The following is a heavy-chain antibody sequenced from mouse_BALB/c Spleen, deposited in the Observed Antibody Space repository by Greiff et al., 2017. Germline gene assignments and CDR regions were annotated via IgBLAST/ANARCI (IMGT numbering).Heavy chain of an antibody. CDR2: INPYNGDT. J-gene: IGHJ1*01. Sequence: EVQLKESGPELVKPGASVKISCKASGYSFTGYFMNWVMQSHGKSLEWIGRINPYNGDTFYNQKFKGKATLTVDKSSSTAHMELRSLASEDSAVYYCARGVLLRGGYFDVWGAGTTVTVSS. CDR1: GYSFTGYF. D-gene: IGHD1-1*01. CDR3: ARGVLLRGGYFDV. V-gene: IGHV1-20*02.